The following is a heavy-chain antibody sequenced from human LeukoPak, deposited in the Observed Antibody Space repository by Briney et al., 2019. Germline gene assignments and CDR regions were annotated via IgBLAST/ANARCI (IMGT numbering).Heavy chain of an antibody. J-gene: IGHJ4*02. V-gene: IGHV4-59*08. D-gene: IGHD1-1*01. CDR1: GASISNYY. CDR2: VAYSGRT. Sequence: SETLSLTCTVSGASISNYYWSWILQPPGKGLECIGYVAYSGRTNHNPSLKSRGTISADTSKNQFSLKLTSVTAADTAVYYCARHERGAENLDYWGQGTLVTVSS. CDR3: ARHERGAENLDY.